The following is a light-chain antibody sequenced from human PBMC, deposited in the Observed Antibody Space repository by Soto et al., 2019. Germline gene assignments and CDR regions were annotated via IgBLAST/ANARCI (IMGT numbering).Light chain of an antibody. Sequence: EIGLTQSPSTLSLSAGERATLSCRASQSLSTYLAWYKQKPGQAPRRLIYDASNRATGIPARFSGSGSGTDFTLTISGLEPEDFAAYYWHQHYGWRCTFGVGTKVEIK. CDR2: DAS. V-gene: IGKV3-11*01. CDR1: QSLSTY. J-gene: IGKJ4*01. CDR3: HQHYGWRCT.